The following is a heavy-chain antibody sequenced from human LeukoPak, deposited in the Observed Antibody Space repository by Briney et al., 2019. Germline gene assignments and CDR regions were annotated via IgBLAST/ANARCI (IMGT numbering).Heavy chain of an antibody. CDR1: GFTFSSYS. V-gene: IGHV3-21*01. D-gene: IGHD2-15*01. Sequence: GGSLRLSCAASGFTFSSYSMIWVRQAPGKGLEWVSSNSISSSYIAYSDSVQGRFTISRDNAQNSLYLQMNSLRAEDTAVYYCAREQSYCSGGTCYFDLWGQGTLVTVSS. CDR2: NSISSSYI. J-gene: IGHJ4*02. CDR3: AREQSYCSGGTCYFDL.